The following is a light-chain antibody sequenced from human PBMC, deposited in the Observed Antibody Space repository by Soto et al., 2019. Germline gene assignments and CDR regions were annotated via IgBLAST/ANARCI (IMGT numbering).Light chain of an antibody. CDR3: LQNYAFPRT. CDR1: QGIRND. V-gene: IGKV1-17*01. Sequence: DLQMAQSPSSLSASVGDRVTITCWASQGIRNDLGWYQQKPGEAPRRLLYAASSLQSGVPSRFSGSGSGTEFTLTISSLQPEDFATYFCLQNYAFPRTFGPGTKVELK. CDR2: AAS. J-gene: IGKJ1*01.